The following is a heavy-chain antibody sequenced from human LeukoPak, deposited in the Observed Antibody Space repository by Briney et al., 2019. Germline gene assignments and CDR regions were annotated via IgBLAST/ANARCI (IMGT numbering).Heavy chain of an antibody. CDR3: ASTRSAYYYYYYMDV. CDR2: IYPTGST. D-gene: IGHD1-26*01. V-gene: IGHV4-38-2*02. J-gene: IGHJ6*03. CDR1: GYSISSGYY. Sequence: PSETLSLTCTVSGYSISSGYYWGWIRQPPGKGLEWIGNIYPTGSTYYNPSLKSRVTISVDTSKNQFSLKLSSVTAADTAVYYCASTRSAYYYYYYMDVWGKGTTVTVSS.